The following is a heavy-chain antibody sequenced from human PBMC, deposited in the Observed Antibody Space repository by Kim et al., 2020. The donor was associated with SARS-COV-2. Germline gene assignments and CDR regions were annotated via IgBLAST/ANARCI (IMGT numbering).Heavy chain of an antibody. J-gene: IGHJ3*02. CDR2: ISAYNGNT. Sequence: ASVKVSCKASGYTFTSYGISWVRQAPGQGLEWMGWISAYNGNTNYAQKLQGRVTMTTDTSTSTAYMELRSLRSDDTAVYYCARAMEKDDFWSGYDALNPPSAFYIWGQGTMVTVSS. CDR3: ARAMEKDDFWSGYDALNPPSAFYI. CDR1: GYTFTSYG. V-gene: IGHV1-18*01. D-gene: IGHD3-3*01.